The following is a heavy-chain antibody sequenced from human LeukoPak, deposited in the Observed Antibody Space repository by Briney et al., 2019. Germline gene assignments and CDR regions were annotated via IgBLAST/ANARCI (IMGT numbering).Heavy chain of an antibody. Sequence: GASVKVSCKASGFTFTKSALQWVRQARGQRLEWIGWIVVGSGNTDYAQKFQERVTITRDMFTSTAYMELSSPRSEDTAVYYCAAGLRGPTVTGKYYYYGMDVWGQGTTVTVSS. CDR2: IVVGSGNT. V-gene: IGHV1-58*01. CDR1: GFTFTKSA. D-gene: IGHD4-11*01. CDR3: AAGLRGPTVTGKYYYYGMDV. J-gene: IGHJ6*02.